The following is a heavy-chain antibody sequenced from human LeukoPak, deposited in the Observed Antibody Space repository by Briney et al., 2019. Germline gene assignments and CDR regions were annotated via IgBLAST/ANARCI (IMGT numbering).Heavy chain of an antibody. CDR2: IIPIFGTA. D-gene: IGHD3-22*01. J-gene: IGHJ4*02. CDR3: AVDSSGYSYDFDY. V-gene: IGHV1-69*01. CDR1: GGTFSSYA. Sequence: SVKVSCKASGGTFSSYAISWVRQAPGQGLEWMGGIIPIFGTANYAQKFQGRVTITADESTSTAYMELSSPRSEDTAVYYCAVDSSGYSYDFDYWGQGTLVTVSS.